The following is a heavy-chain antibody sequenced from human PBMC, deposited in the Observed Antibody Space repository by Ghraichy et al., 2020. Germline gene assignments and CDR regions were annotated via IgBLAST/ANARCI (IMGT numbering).Heavy chain of an antibody. CDR3: ARAGGIVVVPAAIYFLGHAFDP. D-gene: IGHD2-2*01. V-gene: IGHV1-46*01. J-gene: IGHJ5*02. CDR1: GYTFTSYY. CDR2: INPSGGST. Sequence: ASVKVSCKASGYTFTSYYMHWVRQAPGQGLEWMGIINPSGGSTSYAQKFQGRVTMTRDTSTSTVYMELSSLRSEDTAVYYCARAGGIVVVPAAIYFLGHAFDPWGQGTLVTVSS.